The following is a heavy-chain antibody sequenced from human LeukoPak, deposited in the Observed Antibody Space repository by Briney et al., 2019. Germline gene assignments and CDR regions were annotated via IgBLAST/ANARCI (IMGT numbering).Heavy chain of an antibody. D-gene: IGHD6-19*01. Sequence: RGESLKISCKGSGCSFTSYWVGWVRQMPGKGLEWMGIIHPGDSDTRYSPSFQGQVTISADKSTSTAYLQWSSLKASDTAIYYCARRSCGWYQDYWGQGTLVTVSP. V-gene: IGHV5-51*01. J-gene: IGHJ4*02. CDR3: ARRSCGWYQDY. CDR2: IHPGDSDT. CDR1: GCSFTSYW.